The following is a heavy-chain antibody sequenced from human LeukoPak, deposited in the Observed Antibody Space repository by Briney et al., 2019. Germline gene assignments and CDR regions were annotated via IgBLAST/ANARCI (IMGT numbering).Heavy chain of an antibody. V-gene: IGHV4-34*01. CDR2: INHSGST. CDR3: AAGEAFDI. D-gene: IGHD1-14*01. CDR1: GGSFSGYY. Sequence: PSETLSLTCAVYGGSFSGYYWSWIRQPPGKGLEWIGEINHSGSTNYNPSLKSRVTISVDTSKNQFSLKLSSVTAADTAVYYCAAGEAFDIWCQGTMVTVSS. J-gene: IGHJ3*02.